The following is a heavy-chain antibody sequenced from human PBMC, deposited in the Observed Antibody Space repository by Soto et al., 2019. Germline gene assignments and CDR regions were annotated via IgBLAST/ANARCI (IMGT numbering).Heavy chain of an antibody. D-gene: IGHD3-9*01. J-gene: IGHJ4*02. CDR1: GGSISSYY. V-gene: IGHV4-59*01. Sequence: SETLSLTCTISGGSISSYYLSWIRQPPGKGLEWIGYIYYSGSTNYNPSLKSRVTISVDTSKNQFSLKLSSVTAADTAVYYCARVGSDWTANFDYWGQGTLVTVSS. CDR2: IYYSGST. CDR3: ARVGSDWTANFDY.